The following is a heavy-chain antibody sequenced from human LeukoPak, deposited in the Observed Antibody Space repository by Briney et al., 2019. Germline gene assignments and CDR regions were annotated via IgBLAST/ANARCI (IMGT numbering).Heavy chain of an antibody. CDR1: GASISSGGYY. V-gene: IGHV4-30-2*01. J-gene: IGHJ4*02. CDR2: IYHSGST. Sequence: LQTLSLTCTVSGASISSGGYYWSWIRQPPGKGLEWIGYIYHSGSTYDNPSLKSRVTMSVDRPKNQFSLKLSSVTAADTAVYYCARGINAGNTWFHTFDYWGQGTLVTVSS. CDR3: ARGINAGNTWFHTFDY. D-gene: IGHD6-13*01.